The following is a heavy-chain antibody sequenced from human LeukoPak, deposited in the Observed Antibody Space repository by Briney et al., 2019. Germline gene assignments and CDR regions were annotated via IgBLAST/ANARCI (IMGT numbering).Heavy chain of an antibody. J-gene: IGHJ4*02. CDR2: INPNSGGT. V-gene: IGHV1-2*02. CDR1: GYTFTGYY. CDR3: ARRLRGYSGYDEVGY. Sequence: GASVKVSCKASGYTFTGYYMHWVRQAPGQGLEWMGWINPNSGGTNYAQKFQGRVTMTRDTSISTAYMELSRLRSDDTAVYYCARRLRGYSGYDEVGYWGQGTPVTVSS. D-gene: IGHD5-12*01.